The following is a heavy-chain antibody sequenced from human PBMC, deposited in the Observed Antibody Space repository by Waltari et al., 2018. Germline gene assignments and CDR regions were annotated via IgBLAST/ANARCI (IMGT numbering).Heavy chain of an antibody. CDR2: RWYDGSKK. V-gene: IGHV3-30*18. J-gene: IGHJ3*02. CDR1: GFTFSSYG. CDR3: AKDRGDAFDI. Sequence: QVQLVESGGGVVQPGRSLRLSCAASGFTFSSYGMHWVRQAPGKGLEWVAVRWYDGSKKYYVDSVKVRFTISRDNSKNTLYLQMNSLRAEDTAMYYCAKDRGDAFDIWGQGTMVTVSS.